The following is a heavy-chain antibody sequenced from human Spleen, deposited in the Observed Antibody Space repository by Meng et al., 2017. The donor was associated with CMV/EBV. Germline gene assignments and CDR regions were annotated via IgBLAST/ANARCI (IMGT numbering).Heavy chain of an antibody. Sequence: TLSLTCTVSGGSITNSGYYWGWIRQPPGMGLEWIGNIYYSGSTYYNPSLKSRATISLDTSNKQFSLRLSSVTAADTAVYYCVRDGSAWGQGTLVTVSS. D-gene: IGHD3-10*01. CDR2: IYYSGST. CDR3: VRDGSA. CDR1: GGSITNSGYY. J-gene: IGHJ5*02. V-gene: IGHV4-39*07.